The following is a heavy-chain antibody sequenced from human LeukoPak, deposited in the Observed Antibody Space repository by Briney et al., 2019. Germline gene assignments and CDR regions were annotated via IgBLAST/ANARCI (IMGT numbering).Heavy chain of an antibody. CDR1: GFTFSSYA. Sequence: PGRSLRLSCAASGFTFSSYAMHWVRQAPGKGLEWVAVISYDGSNKYYADSVKGRFTISRDNSKNTLYPQMNSLRAEDTAVYYCARDQRWLQLHYYYYGMDVWGQGTTVTVSS. CDR3: ARDQRWLQLHYYYYGMDV. V-gene: IGHV3-30-3*01. J-gene: IGHJ6*02. CDR2: ISYDGSNK. D-gene: IGHD5-24*01.